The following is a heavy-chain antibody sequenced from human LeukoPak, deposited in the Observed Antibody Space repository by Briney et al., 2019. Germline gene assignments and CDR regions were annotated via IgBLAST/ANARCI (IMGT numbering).Heavy chain of an antibody. D-gene: IGHD3-16*01. CDR1: GGSFSGYY. V-gene: IGHV4-34*01. CDR2: INHSGST. CDR3: ARGLWLSLGGVDY. J-gene: IGHJ4*02. Sequence: SETLSLTCAVYGGSFSGYYWSWIRQPPGKGLEWIGEINHSGSTNYNPSLKSRVTISVDTSKNQFSLKLSSVTAADTAVYYCARGLWLSLGGVDYWGQGTLVTVSS.